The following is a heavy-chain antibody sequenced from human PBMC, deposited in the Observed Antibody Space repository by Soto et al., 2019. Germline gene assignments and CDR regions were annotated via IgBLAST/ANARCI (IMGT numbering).Heavy chain of an antibody. CDR3: ARDLWGYCGADCYPLDV. CDR1: GGSISSYY. Sequence: SETLSLTCTVSGGSISSYYWSWIRQPSGKGLEWIGYMYNTGSTIYNPSLKSRVTISVDTSRNQFSLKLNSVTAADTAVYYCARDLWGYCGADCYPLDVWGQGTTVTVSS. V-gene: IGHV4-59*01. D-gene: IGHD2-21*02. J-gene: IGHJ6*02. CDR2: MYNTGST.